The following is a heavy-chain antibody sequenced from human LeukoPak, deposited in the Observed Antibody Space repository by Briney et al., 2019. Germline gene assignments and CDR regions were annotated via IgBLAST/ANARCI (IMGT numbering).Heavy chain of an antibody. CDR1: GGSISSYY. CDR3: TRDVPAVAGYYYYYYMDV. CDR2: IYTSGST. Sequence: SETLSLTCTVSGGSISSYYWSWIRQPAGKGLEWIGRIYTSGSTNYNPSLKSRVTMSVDTSKNQFSLKLSSVTAADTAVYYCTRDVPAVAGYYYYYYMDVGGKGTTVTISS. V-gene: IGHV4-4*07. D-gene: IGHD6-19*01. J-gene: IGHJ6*03.